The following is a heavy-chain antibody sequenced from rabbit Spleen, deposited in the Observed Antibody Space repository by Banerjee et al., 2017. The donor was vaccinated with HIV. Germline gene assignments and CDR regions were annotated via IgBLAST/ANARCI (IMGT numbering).Heavy chain of an antibody. Sequence: QSLEESGGDLVKPGASLTLTCTASGFSFSDRDVMCWVRQAPGKGLEWIACINTYTDKGVYATWAKGRFTISRTSSTTVTLQMTSLTAADTATYFCARAIVPWLGLTRLDLWGPGTLVTVS. CDR1: GFSFSDRDV. J-gene: IGHJ3*01. D-gene: IGHD4-1*01. CDR2: INTYTDKG. CDR3: ARAIVPWLGLTRLDL. V-gene: IGHV1S40*01.